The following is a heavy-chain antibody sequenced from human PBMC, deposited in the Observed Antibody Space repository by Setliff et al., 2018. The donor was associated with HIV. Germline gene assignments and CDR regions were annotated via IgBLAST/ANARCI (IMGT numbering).Heavy chain of an antibody. J-gene: IGHJ3*01. CDR1: GFIFSGSA. Sequence: GGSLRLSCAASGFIFSGSAMHWVRQAPGKGLEWVARIRTKARSYATTYATSVKGRFTISRDDSKNTAYLQMNSLKIEDTAIYYCTRHGNITLVKAHDAFDVWGQGTMVTVSS. CDR2: IRTKARSYAT. CDR3: TRHGNITLVKAHDAFDV. D-gene: IGHD1-20*01. V-gene: IGHV3-73*01.